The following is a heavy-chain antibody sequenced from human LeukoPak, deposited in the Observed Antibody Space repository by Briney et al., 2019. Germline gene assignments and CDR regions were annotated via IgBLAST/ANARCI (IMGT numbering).Heavy chain of an antibody. Sequence: GGSLRLSCAASGFTFSSYAMGWVRQAPGKGLGWGSGISGSGGSTYYADSVKGRFTISRDNSKNTLYLQMNSLRAEDTAVYYCAKEPTGYSSGWYYFDYWGQGTLVTVSS. CDR3: AKEPTGYSSGWYYFDY. CDR1: GFTFSSYA. CDR2: ISGSGGST. D-gene: IGHD6-19*01. J-gene: IGHJ4*02. V-gene: IGHV3-23*01.